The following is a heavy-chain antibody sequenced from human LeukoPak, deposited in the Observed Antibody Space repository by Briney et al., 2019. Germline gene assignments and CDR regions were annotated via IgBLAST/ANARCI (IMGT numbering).Heavy chain of an antibody. CDR1: GFTFSSYA. CDR3: VSFYETY. V-gene: IGHV3-23*01. J-gene: IGHJ4*02. D-gene: IGHD2/OR15-2a*01. Sequence: GGSLRLSCAASGFTFSSYAMSWVRQTPGKGLEWVSAISGSGGSTYYADSVKGRFTISKDNAKNTVYLQMNNLRAEDTAVYYCVSFYETYWGRGTLVTVSS. CDR2: ISGSGGST.